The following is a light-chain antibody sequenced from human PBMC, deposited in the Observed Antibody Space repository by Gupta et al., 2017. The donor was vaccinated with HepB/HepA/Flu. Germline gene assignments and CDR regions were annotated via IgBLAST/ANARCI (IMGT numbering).Light chain of an antibody. J-gene: IGLJ3*02. V-gene: IGLV4-69*01. CDR1: SGHSSYA. CDR3: QTWGTGIRV. Sequence: QLVLTQSPSASASLGASVQPTCTLSSGHSSYAIAWHQQQPEKGPRYLMKLNSDGSHSKGDGIPDRFSGSSSGAERYLTISSLQSEDEADYYCQTWGTGIRVFGGGTKLTVL. CDR2: LNSDGSH.